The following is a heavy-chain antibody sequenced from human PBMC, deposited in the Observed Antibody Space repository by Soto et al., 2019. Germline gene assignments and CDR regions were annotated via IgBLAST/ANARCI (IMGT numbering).Heavy chain of an antibody. J-gene: IGHJ6*02. Sequence: QVQLVQSGAEVKKPGASVKVSCKASGYTFTSYGISWVRQAPGQGLEWMGWISAYNGNTNYAQKLQGRVTMTTDTSTSTACMELRSLRSDDTAVYYCARDLRITIFGVVIPPHYYGMDVWGQGTTVTVSS. V-gene: IGHV1-18*01. D-gene: IGHD3-3*01. CDR3: ARDLRITIFGVVIPPHYYGMDV. CDR2: ISAYNGNT. CDR1: GYTFTSYG.